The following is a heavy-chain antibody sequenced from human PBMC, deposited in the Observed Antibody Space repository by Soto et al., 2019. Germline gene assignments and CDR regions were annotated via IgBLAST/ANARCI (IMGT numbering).Heavy chain of an antibody. CDR2: ITTRGKTN. V-gene: IGHV3-11*01. Sequence: QVQLVESGGGLVKPGVSLRLSCAASGFTFSDYYMTWIRQAPGKGLEWVSYITTRGKTNYYADSVKGRFTISRDNSKNSVSLHLDSLSVDDTAVYYCAIVTNYRYFDLGGRGVLVTVSS. CDR3: AIVTNYRYFDL. CDR1: GFTFSDYY. J-gene: IGHJ2*01.